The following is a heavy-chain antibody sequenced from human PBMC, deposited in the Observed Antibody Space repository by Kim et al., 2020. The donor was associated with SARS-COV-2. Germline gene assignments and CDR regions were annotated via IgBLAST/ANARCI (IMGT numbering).Heavy chain of an antibody. CDR3: ARDQSYYGSWSYYRDAFDI. CDR2: IYYSGST. J-gene: IGHJ3*02. V-gene: IGHV4-30-4*01. D-gene: IGHD3-10*01. Sequence: SETLSLTCTVSGGSISSGDYYWSWIRQPPGKGLEWIGYIYYSGSTYYNPSLKSRVTISVNTSKNQFSLKLSSVTAADTAVYYCARDQSYYGSWSYYRDAFDIWGQGTMVTVSS. CDR1: GGSISSGDYY.